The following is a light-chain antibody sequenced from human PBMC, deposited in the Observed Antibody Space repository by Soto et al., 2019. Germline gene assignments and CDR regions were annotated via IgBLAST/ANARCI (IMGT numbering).Light chain of an antibody. CDR2: DAS. CDR3: QQRSKWPRT. J-gene: IGKJ1*01. CDR1: QSVSTY. Sequence: EIGLTQSPATLSLSPGERATLSCRASQSVSTYLVWYQQKPGQAPRLLIYDASNRATGIPARFSGSGSGTDFTLTISSLGPEDFAVYYCQQRSKWPRTFGQGTKVDIK. V-gene: IGKV3-11*01.